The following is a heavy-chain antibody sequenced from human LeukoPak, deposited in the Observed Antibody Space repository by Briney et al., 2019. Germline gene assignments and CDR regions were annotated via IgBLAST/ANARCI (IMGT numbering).Heavy chain of an antibody. V-gene: IGHV4-59*01. CDR2: IYYSGST. J-gene: IGHJ3*02. Sequence: SETLSLTCTVSGGSISSYYWSWIRQPPGKGLEWIGYIYYSGSTNYNPSLKSRVTVSVDTSKNQFSLKLSSVTAADTAVYYCARASLGFDAFDIWGQGTMVTVSS. CDR1: GGSISSYY. CDR3: ARASLGFDAFDI. D-gene: IGHD3-16*01.